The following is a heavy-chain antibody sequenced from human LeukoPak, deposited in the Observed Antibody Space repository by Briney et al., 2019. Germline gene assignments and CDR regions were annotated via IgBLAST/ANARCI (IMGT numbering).Heavy chain of an antibody. V-gene: IGHV4-38-2*02. CDR2: IYHSGST. CDR1: GYSISSGYY. Sequence: PSETLSLTCTVSGYSISSGYYWGWIRQPPGKGLEWIGSIYHSGSTYYNPSLKSRVTISVDRSKNQFSLKLSSVTAADTAVYYCARYYYGSGNDYWGQGTLVTVSS. J-gene: IGHJ4*02. CDR3: ARYYYGSGNDY. D-gene: IGHD3-10*01.